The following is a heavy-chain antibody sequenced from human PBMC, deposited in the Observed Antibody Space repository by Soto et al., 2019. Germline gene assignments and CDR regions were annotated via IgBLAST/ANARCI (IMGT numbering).Heavy chain of an antibody. V-gene: IGHV4-39*02. Sequence: SETLSLTCTVSGGSISSSIYYWGWIRQPPGKGLEWIGSIYYSGSTYYNPSLKSRVTISVDTSKNHFSLKLSSVIAADTAVYYCATQEVGGSYVYTFDPWGQGTLVTVSS. CDR2: IYYSGST. CDR3: ATQEVGGSYVYTFDP. CDR1: GGSISSSIYY. D-gene: IGHD1-26*01. J-gene: IGHJ5*02.